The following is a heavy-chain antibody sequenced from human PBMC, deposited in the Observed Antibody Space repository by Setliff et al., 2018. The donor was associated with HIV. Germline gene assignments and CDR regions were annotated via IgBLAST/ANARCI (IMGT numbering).Heavy chain of an antibody. CDR2: VYHTGNT. CDR3: ARALTMVRGVLEH. D-gene: IGHD3-10*01. CDR1: GGSISSSNW. V-gene: IGHV4-4*02. J-gene: IGHJ4*02. Sequence: SETLSLTCAVPGGSISSSNWWSWVRQFPGKGLEWIGEVYHTGNTNYNPSLKSRVTISVDRAKDQLSLNLTSVTAADTAVYYCARALTMVRGVLEHWGQGALVTVSS.